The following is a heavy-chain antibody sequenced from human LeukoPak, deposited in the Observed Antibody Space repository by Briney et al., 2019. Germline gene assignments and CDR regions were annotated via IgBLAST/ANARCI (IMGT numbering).Heavy chain of an antibody. Sequence: AGGSLRLSCAASGFTFSSYWMSWVRQAPGKGLEWVANIKQDGSEKYYVDSVEGRFTISRDNAKNSLYLQMNSLRAEDTAVYYCARDAVLRYSLTHAFDIWGQGTMVTVSS. CDR1: GFTFSSYW. CDR3: ARDAVLRYSLTHAFDI. CDR2: IKQDGSEK. V-gene: IGHV3-7*01. J-gene: IGHJ3*02. D-gene: IGHD3-9*01.